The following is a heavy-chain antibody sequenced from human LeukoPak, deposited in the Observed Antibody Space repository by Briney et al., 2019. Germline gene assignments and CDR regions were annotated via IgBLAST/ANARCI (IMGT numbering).Heavy chain of an antibody. D-gene: IGHD5-24*01. Sequence: GGSLRLSCTASEFTVSRNYMLWVRQAPGKGLEGVSLSFSNGDTHYADAVKGRFTISRDTSKNTVSLQMNSLRVEDTAMYYCTRDQMNYWGQGTLVTVSS. CDR3: TRDQMNY. CDR2: SFSNGDT. J-gene: IGHJ4*02. CDR1: EFTVSRNY. V-gene: IGHV3-53*01.